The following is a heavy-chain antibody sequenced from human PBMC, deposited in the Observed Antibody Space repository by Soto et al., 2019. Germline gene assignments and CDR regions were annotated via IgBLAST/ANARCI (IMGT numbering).Heavy chain of an antibody. J-gene: IGHJ4*02. V-gene: IGHV3-48*02. CDR1: GFTFSSYS. Sequence: EVQLVESGGGLVQPGGSLRLSCSASGFTFSSYSMNWVRQAPGKGLEWVSYISSSSSTLYYADSVKGRFTISRDNAKNSLYLQMNSLRDEDTAVYYCARDLYFHDSSGYPDYWGQGTLVTVSS. CDR3: ARDLYFHDSSGYPDY. D-gene: IGHD3-22*01. CDR2: ISSSSSTL.